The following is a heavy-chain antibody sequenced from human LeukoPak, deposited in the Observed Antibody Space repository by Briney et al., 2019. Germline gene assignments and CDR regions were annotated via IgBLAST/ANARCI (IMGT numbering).Heavy chain of an antibody. CDR2: INHSGST. CDR1: GGSSSGYY. J-gene: IGHJ5*02. D-gene: IGHD3-16*02. Sequence: SETLSLTCAVYGGSSSGYYWSWIRQPPGKGLEWIGEINHSGSTNYNPSLKSRVTISVDTSKNQFSLKLSSVAAADPAVYYCARGVKYYDYVWGSYRYWFDPWGQGTLVTVSS. CDR3: ARGVKYYDYVWGSYRYWFDP. V-gene: IGHV4-34*01.